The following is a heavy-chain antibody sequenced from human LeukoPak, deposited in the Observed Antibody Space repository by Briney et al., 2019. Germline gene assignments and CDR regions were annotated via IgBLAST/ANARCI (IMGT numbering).Heavy chain of an antibody. CDR3: ARAQYSSSWTGWFDP. Sequence: SETLSLTCTVAGGSITRFYWSWIRQPPGKGLEWIGYIYYSGNTNYNPSLRSRFTISVDRSKNQFSVKLSSVTAADTAVYYCARAQYSSSWTGWFDPWGQGTLVTVSS. CDR2: IYYSGNT. CDR1: GGSITRFY. V-gene: IGHV4-59*01. D-gene: IGHD6-13*01. J-gene: IGHJ5*02.